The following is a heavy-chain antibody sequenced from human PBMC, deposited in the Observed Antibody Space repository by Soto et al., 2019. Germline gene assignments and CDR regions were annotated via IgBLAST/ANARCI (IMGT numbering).Heavy chain of an antibody. Sequence: QVQLVESGGGVVQPGRSLRLSCAASGFTFSSYGMHWVRQAPGKGLEWVAVIWDDGSNKYYADSVKGRFTISRDNSKNTLYLQMNSLRAEDTAVYYCARDYLSTMVRGAAWYFDLWGRGTLVTVSS. CDR1: GFTFSSYG. CDR3: ARDYLSTMVRGAAWYFDL. D-gene: IGHD3-10*01. J-gene: IGHJ2*01. CDR2: IWDDGSNK. V-gene: IGHV3-33*01.